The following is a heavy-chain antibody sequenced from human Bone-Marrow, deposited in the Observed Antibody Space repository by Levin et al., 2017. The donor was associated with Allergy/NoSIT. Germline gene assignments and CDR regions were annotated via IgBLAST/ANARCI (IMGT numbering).Heavy chain of an antibody. V-gene: IGHV5-51*01. CDR3: ATSVGIVVAAAVKPDAFNM. J-gene: IGHJ3*02. CDR2: IFPGDSET. Sequence: KVSCKTSGYIFASYWIGWVRQMPGKGLEYVGMIFPGDSETQYSPSFEGHVTISVDKSIDTAYLQWSGLKASDTAIYFCATSVGIVVAAAVKPDAFNMWGQGSMVTVSS. CDR1: GYIFASYW. D-gene: IGHD2-15*01.